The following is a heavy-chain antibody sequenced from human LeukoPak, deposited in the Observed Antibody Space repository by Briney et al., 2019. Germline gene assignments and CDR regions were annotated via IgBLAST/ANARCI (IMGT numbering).Heavy chain of an antibody. CDR1: GVSISSYY. Sequence: SETLSLTCTVSGVSISSYYWSWIRQPAGKGLEWIGRIHTSGSTNYNPSLKSRVTMSVDTSKNQFSLKLSSVTAADTAVYYCARDTYYYDSSGYLSFDYWGQGTLVTVSS. J-gene: IGHJ4*02. V-gene: IGHV4-4*07. CDR3: ARDTYYYDSSGYLSFDY. D-gene: IGHD3-22*01. CDR2: IHTSGST.